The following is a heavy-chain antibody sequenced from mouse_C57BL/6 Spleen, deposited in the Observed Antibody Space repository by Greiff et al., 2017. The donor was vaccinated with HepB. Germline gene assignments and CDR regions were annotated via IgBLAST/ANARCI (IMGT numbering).Heavy chain of an antibody. J-gene: IGHJ1*03. CDR3: ARTYYGSSYRFWYFDV. CDR1: GYTFTSYG. V-gene: IGHV1-81*01. Sequence: QVQLKESGAELARPGASVKLSCKASGYTFTSYGISWVKQRTGQGLEWIGEIYPRSGNTYYNEKFKGKATLTADKSSSTAYMELRSLTSEDSAVYFCARTYYGSSYRFWYFDVWGTGTTVTVSS. D-gene: IGHD1-1*01. CDR2: IYPRSGNT.